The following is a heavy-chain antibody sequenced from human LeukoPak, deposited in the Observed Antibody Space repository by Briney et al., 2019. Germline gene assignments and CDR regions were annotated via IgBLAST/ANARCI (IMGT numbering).Heavy chain of an antibody. CDR1: GGSINNYY. CDR3: ARGGDYGEETNWFDP. Sequence: SETLSLTCTVSGGSINNYYWSWVRQPPGKGLEWIGNIYYSGSTNYNPSLKSRVTISVDTSKNQFSLKLSSVTAADTAVYYCARGGDYGEETNWFDPWGQGTLVTVSS. V-gene: IGHV4-59*08. J-gene: IGHJ5*02. CDR2: IYYSGST. D-gene: IGHD4-17*01.